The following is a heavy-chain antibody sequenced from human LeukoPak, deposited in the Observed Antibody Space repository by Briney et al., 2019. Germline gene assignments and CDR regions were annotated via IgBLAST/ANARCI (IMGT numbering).Heavy chain of an antibody. CDR1: GGSISSGDHY. D-gene: IGHD3-22*01. V-gene: IGHV4-30-4*08. Sequence: SETLSLTCTVSGGSISSGDHYWGWVRQSPGKGLEWIAYIYYSGTTYYNPSLESRVTMSIDTSTNQFSLKLNSVTAADTAVYYCASYYDSSGPTLDNWGQGALVTVSS. CDR3: ASYYDSSGPTLDN. CDR2: IYYSGTT. J-gene: IGHJ4*02.